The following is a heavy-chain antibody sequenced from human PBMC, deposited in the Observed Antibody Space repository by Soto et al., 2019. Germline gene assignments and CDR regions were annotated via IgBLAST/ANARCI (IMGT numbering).Heavy chain of an antibody. J-gene: IGHJ6*02. CDR2: IWFDGSNN. Sequence: PGGSLRLSCAASGFTFSSYGMHWVRQAPGKGLQWVAAIWFDGSNNFYTDSVKGRFTISRDNSMNTVSLQMNSLRVEDTAVYFCARDHGSWCFLSFFYYTLDFWGQETTLTVSS. CDR1: GFTFSSYG. V-gene: IGHV3-33*01. CDR3: ARDHGSWCFLSFFYYTLDF. D-gene: IGHD3-10*01.